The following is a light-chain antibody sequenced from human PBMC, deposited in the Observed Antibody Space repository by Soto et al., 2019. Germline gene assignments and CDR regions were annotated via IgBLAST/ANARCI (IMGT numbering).Light chain of an antibody. CDR3: RQGRRWPLYT. V-gene: IGKV2-30*02. CDR1: QSLVHGDGNTY. Sequence: DVVMTQSPLSLPVTLGQPASISCRSSQSLVHGDGNTYLNWFRHRPGQSPRRLIYKISNRDSGVRDTFSGSGSGTDFSLMISRVAAEDVGVYYCRQGRRWPLYTFGQGTKLEIK. CDR2: KIS. J-gene: IGKJ2*01.